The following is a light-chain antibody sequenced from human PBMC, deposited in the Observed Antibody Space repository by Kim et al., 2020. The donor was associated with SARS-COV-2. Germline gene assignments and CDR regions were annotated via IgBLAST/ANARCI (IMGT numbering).Light chain of an antibody. J-gene: IGKJ1*01. CDR3: QQYDEWPWT. CDR2: GGS. CDR1: KRVNDN. V-gene: IGKV3-15*01. Sequence: SPGERVTLSCRSTKRVNDNLAWYQQKPGQPPRLLVYGGSVTPTYIPARFSGSGSKTEYTLTVTSLLSEDFAIYYCQQYDEWPWTFGQGTKVDIK.